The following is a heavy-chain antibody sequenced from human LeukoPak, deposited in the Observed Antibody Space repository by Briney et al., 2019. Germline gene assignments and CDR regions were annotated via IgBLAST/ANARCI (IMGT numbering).Heavy chain of an antibody. J-gene: IGHJ4*02. D-gene: IGHD5-24*01. CDR3: AREVSARDGSLGRPFDC. Sequence: SETLSLTCTVSGGSTTDYFWSWIRQPAGKGLEWIGRIYSSGSTNYNASLKSRVTMSVDTSKNQFSLKLSSVTAADTAVYYCAREVSARDGSLGRPFDCWGQGTLVTVSS. V-gene: IGHV4-4*07. CDR1: GGSTTDYF. CDR2: IYSSGST.